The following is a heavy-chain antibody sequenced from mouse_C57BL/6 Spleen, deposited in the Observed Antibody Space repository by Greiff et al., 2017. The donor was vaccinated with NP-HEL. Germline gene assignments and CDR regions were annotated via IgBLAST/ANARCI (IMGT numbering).Heavy chain of an antibody. Sequence: QVQLQQSGAELVKPGASVKMSCKASGYTFTTYPIEWMKQNHGKSLECIGNFHPYTDDTKYNEKFNGKATLPVEKSSSTVYLELSRLTSDESAVYYGARGGYYGDYYARDYWGQGTSVTVSS. CDR3: ARGGYYGDYYARDY. CDR2: FHPYTDDT. V-gene: IGHV1-47*01. CDR1: GYTFTTYP. D-gene: IGHD1-2*01. J-gene: IGHJ4*01.